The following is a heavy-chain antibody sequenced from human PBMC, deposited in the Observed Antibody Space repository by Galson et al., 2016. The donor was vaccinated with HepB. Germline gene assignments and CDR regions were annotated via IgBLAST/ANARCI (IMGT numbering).Heavy chain of an antibody. V-gene: IGHV5-51*01. CDR1: GYSFISYW. CDR2: VYPDDSDT. Sequence: QSGAEVKKPGESLKISCKTSGYSFISYWIGWVRQMPGKGLEWMGIVYPDDSDTRYSPSFQGQITISADKSISTAYLQRTSLKASDSAVYYCVTAPYRQGPLEFWGRGTLVTVSS. J-gene: IGHJ4*02. D-gene: IGHD3-3*01. CDR3: VTAPYRQGPLEF.